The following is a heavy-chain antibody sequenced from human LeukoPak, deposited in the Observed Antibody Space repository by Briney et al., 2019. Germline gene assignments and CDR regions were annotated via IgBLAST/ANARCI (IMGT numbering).Heavy chain of an antibody. Sequence: GGSLRLSCAASGFTFSSYAMSWVRQAPGKGLEWVSAISGSGGSTYYADSVKGRFTISRDNSKNTLYLQMNSLRAEDTAVYYCAKDRATMIVVVITRSYLDYWGQGTLVTVSS. D-gene: IGHD3-22*01. CDR3: AKDRATMIVVVITRSYLDY. CDR1: GFTFSSYA. CDR2: ISGSGGST. V-gene: IGHV3-23*01. J-gene: IGHJ4*02.